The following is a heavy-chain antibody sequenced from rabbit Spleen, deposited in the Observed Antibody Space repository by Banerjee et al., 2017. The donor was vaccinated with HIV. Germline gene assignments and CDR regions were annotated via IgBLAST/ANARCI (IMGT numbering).Heavy chain of an antibody. J-gene: IGHJ4*01. D-gene: IGHD1-1*01. CDR3: ARSADSSSGMSYYFNL. Sequence: QSLEESGGDLVKPGASLTLTCIASGVSFSGSSYMCWVRQAPGKGLEWIACIEAGSSGSTYYASWVNGRFTISRNTNQNTVTLQMTSLTAADTATYFCARSADSSSGMSYYFNLWGPGTLVTVS. V-gene: IGHV1S40*01. CDR1: GVSFSGSSY. CDR2: IEAGSSGST.